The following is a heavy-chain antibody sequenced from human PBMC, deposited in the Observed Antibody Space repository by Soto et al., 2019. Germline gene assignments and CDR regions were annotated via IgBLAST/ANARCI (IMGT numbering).Heavy chain of an antibody. CDR3: AREKPSIKQLLYVHGRFDP. D-gene: IGHD2-2*02. CDR2: INPSGGST. CDR1: GYTFTSYY. J-gene: IGHJ5*02. Sequence: QVQLVQSGAEVKKPGASVKVSCKASGYTFTSYYMHWVRQAPGQGLEWMGIINPSGGSTSYAQKFPGRVTMTRDTSTSTVYMEMSSLRSEYTAVYYCAREKPSIKQLLYVHGRFDPWGQGTLVTVSS. V-gene: IGHV1-46*01.